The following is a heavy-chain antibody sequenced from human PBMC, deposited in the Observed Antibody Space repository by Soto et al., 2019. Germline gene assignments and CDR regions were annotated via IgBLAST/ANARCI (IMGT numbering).Heavy chain of an antibody. Sequence: PGGSLRLSCATSGFTFSSYAMSWVRQAPGKGLEWVSAISGSGGSTYYADSVKGRFTISRDNSKNTLYLQMNSLRAEDTAVYYCAKVFPPLWELRYRGFDYWGQGTLVTVSS. D-gene: IGHD1-26*01. CDR1: GFTFSSYA. J-gene: IGHJ4*02. CDR3: AKVFPPLWELRYRGFDY. V-gene: IGHV3-23*01. CDR2: ISGSGGST.